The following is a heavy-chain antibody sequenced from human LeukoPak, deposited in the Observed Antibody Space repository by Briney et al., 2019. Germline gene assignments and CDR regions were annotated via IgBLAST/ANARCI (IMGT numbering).Heavy chain of an antibody. V-gene: IGHV3-48*04. D-gene: IGHD1-26*01. CDR1: GFTFSSYS. CDR3: ARSSGSLFDY. CDR2: ISGGSRTI. J-gene: IGHJ4*02. Sequence: QAGGSLRLSCAASGFTFSSYSMNWVRQAPGKGLDWVSYISGGSRTIFYADSVKGRFTISRDNAKNSLHLQMNSLRAEDTAVYYCARSSGSLFDYWGQGTLVTVSS.